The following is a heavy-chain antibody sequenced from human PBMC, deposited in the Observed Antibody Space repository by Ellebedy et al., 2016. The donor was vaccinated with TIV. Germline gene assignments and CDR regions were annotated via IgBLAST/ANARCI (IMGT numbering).Heavy chain of an antibody. Sequence: GEPLKISCAASGFTFSSYAMTWVRQAPGKGLEWVSAMRGTAGSTNYADSVKGRFTISRDNSKNTLYLQMNDLRVEDTAVYYCAKGTSSGWYFDSWGQGTLVTVPS. CDR3: AKGTSSGWYFDS. D-gene: IGHD6-19*01. J-gene: IGHJ4*02. CDR1: GFTFSSYA. V-gene: IGHV3-23*01. CDR2: MRGTAGST.